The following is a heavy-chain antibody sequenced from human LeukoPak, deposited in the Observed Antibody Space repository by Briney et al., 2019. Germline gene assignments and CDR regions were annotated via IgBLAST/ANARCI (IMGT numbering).Heavy chain of an antibody. CDR1: GGSITNYY. CDR3: ARLPGVGYCSSTSCYALDAFDI. D-gene: IGHD2-2*01. CDR2: IFYSGGT. J-gene: IGHJ3*02. Sequence: SETLSLTCTVSGGSITNYYWSWLRQPPGMGLEWIGYIFYSGGTNYNPSLKSRLTISVDTSKNQFSLKLSSVTAADTAVYYCARLPGVGYCSSTSCYALDAFDIWGQGTMVTVSS. V-gene: IGHV4-59*01.